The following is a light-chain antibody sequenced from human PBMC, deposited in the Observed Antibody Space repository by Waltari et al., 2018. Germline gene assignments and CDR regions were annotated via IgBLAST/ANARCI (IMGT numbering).Light chain of an antibody. CDR1: QGISNS. Sequence: DIQMTQSPSSLSASVGDRVSITCRASQGISNSLAWYQQRPGKAPKLLIYDASRLESGVPSRFSGSGSGTDYTLTIISLQPEDFATYYCHQYYTSALDFGGGTKVEIK. V-gene: IGKV1-NL1*01. CDR3: HQYYTSALD. J-gene: IGKJ4*01. CDR2: DAS.